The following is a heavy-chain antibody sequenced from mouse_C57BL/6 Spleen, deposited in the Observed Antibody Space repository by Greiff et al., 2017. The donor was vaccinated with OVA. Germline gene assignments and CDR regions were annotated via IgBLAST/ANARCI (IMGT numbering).Heavy chain of an antibody. V-gene: IGHV1-15*01. D-gene: IGHD1-2*01. CDR1: GFTFTDYE. Sequence: QVQLLQSGAELVRPGASVTLSCKASGFTFTDYEMHWVKQTPVHGLEWIGAIDPETGGTAYNQKFKGKAILTADKSSSTTYMELRSLTSEDSAVYYCTELRHYYFDYWGQGTTLTVSS. J-gene: IGHJ2*01. CDR2: IDPETGGT. CDR3: TELRHYYFDY.